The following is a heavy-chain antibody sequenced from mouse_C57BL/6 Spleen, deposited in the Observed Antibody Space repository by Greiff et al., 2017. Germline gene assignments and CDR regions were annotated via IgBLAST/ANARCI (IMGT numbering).Heavy chain of an antibody. V-gene: IGHV1-82*01. CDR1: GYAFSSSW. Sequence: LQESGPELVKPGASVKISCKASGYAFSSSWMNWVKQRPGTGLEWIGRIYPGDGDTTYNGKFKGKATLTADKSSSTAYMQRSSLTSEDSAVYFCARGKYYGSSPDYWGQGTTLTVSS. D-gene: IGHD1-1*01. CDR2: IYPGDGDT. J-gene: IGHJ2*01. CDR3: ARGKYYGSSPDY.